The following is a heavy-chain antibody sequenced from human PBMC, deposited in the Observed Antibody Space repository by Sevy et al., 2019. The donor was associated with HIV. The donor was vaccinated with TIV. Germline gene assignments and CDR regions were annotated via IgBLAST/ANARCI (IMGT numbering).Heavy chain of an antibody. Sequence: GGSLRLSCAASGFTFSKYSMSWIRQTPGKGLEWVSNFSFGSGTINYADSVKGRFTISRDDSRNTFYLQMNSLRAEDTAIYLCAREGFTNPLDYGGRGTGVTVSS. V-gene: IGHV3-48*01. CDR2: FSFGSGTI. CDR1: GFTFSKYS. CDR3: AREGFTNPLDY. J-gene: IGHJ4*02. D-gene: IGHD2-8*01.